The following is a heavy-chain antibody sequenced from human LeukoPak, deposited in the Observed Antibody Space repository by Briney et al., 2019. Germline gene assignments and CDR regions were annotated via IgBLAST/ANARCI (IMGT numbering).Heavy chain of an antibody. CDR1: GYTFTSYD. V-gene: IGHV1-8*01. CDR3: ASGATVTTHYYGMDV. Sequence: ASVKVSCKASGYTFTSYDINWVRQATGQGLEWMGWMNPNSGNTGYAQKFQGRVTMTRNTSISTAYMELSSLRSEDTAVYYCASGATVTTHYYGMDVWGQGTTVTVSS. J-gene: IGHJ6*02. D-gene: IGHD4-17*01. CDR2: MNPNSGNT.